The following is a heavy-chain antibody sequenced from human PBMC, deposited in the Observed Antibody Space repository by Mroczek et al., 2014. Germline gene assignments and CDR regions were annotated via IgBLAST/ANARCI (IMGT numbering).Heavy chain of an antibody. J-gene: IGHJ3*02. CDR3: ARGLGVVTALDAFDI. CDR2: IYYSGST. CDR1: GGSISSGDYY. V-gene: IGHV4-30-4*01. Sequence: QVQLQQWGPGLVKPSQTLSLTCTVSGGSISSGDYYWSWIRQPPGKGLEWIGYIYYSGSTYYNPSLKSRVTISVDTSKNQFSLKLSSVTAADTAVYYCARGLGVVTALDAFDIWGQGTMVTVSS. D-gene: IGHD2-21*02.